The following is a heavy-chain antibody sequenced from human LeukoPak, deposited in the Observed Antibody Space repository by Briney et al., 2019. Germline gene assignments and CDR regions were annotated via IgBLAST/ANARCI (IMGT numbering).Heavy chain of an antibody. J-gene: IGHJ4*02. Sequence: PGGSLRLSCAASGFTFSSYGMHSVRQAPGKGLEWVAVIWYDGSNKYYADSVKGRFTISRDNSKNTLYLQMNSLRAEDTAVYYCARDRVATITWYFDYWGQGTLVTVSS. D-gene: IGHD5-12*01. CDR3: ARDRVATITWYFDY. V-gene: IGHV3-33*01. CDR2: IWYDGSNK. CDR1: GFTFSSYG.